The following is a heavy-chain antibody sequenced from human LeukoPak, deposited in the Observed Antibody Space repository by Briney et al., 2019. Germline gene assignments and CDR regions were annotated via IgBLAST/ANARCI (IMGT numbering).Heavy chain of an antibody. J-gene: IGHJ6*02. CDR1: GFTFSSYG. Sequence: GGSLRLSCAASGFTFSSYGMHWVRQAPGKGLEWVAVISYDGSNKYYADSVKGRFTISRDNSKNTLYLQMNSLRAEDTAVYYCAKGSYGSGDFYGMDVWGQGTTVTVSS. CDR3: AKGSYGSGDFYGMDV. CDR2: ISYDGSNK. D-gene: IGHD3-10*01. V-gene: IGHV3-30*18.